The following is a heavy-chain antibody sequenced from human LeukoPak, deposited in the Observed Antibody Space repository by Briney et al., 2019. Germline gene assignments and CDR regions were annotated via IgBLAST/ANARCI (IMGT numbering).Heavy chain of an antibody. D-gene: IGHD3-3*01. CDR1: GFTFDDYA. J-gene: IGHJ6*02. CDR3: AKDKRSGRYYYYYGMDV. Sequence: GRSLRLSCAASGFTFDDYAMHWVRQAPGKGLEWVSGISWNSGSIGYADSVKGRFTISRDNAKNSLYLQMNRLRAEDTALYYCAKDKRSGRYYYYYGMDVWGQGTTVTVSS. V-gene: IGHV3-9*01. CDR2: ISWNSGSI.